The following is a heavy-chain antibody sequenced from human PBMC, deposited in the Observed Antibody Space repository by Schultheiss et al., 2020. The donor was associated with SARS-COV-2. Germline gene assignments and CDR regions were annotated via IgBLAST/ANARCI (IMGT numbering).Heavy chain of an antibody. CDR2: ISYDGSNK. CDR1: GFTFSNAW. Sequence: GESLKISCAASGFTFSNAWMSWVRQAPGKGLEWVAVISYDGSNKYYADSVKGRFTISRDNSKNTLYLQMNSLRAEDTAVYYCARRSEYSSSSGYYFDYWGQGTLVTVSS. V-gene: IGHV3-30*03. J-gene: IGHJ4*02. CDR3: ARRSEYSSSSGYYFDY. D-gene: IGHD6-6*01.